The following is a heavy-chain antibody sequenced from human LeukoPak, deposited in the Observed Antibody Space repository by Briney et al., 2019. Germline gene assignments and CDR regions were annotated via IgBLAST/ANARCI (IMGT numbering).Heavy chain of an antibody. CDR1: GGSISSSSYY. V-gene: IGHV4-39*01. Sequence: PSETLSLTCTVSGGSISSSSYYWGWTRQPPGKGLEWIGSSYYSGSTYYKPSLKSRVTISVDTSKNQFSLKLSSVTAADTAVYYCASYVVVVAATGYWGQGTLVTVSS. CDR3: ASYVVVVAATGY. CDR2: SYYSGST. D-gene: IGHD2-15*01. J-gene: IGHJ4*02.